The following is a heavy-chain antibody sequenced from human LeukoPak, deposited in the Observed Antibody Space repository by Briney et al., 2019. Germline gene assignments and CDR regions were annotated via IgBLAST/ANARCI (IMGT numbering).Heavy chain of an antibody. CDR2: ISYDGSNK. CDR3: ARGGSSGYWGIDY. V-gene: IGHV3-30-3*01. Sequence: GGSLRLSCAASGFTFSSYAMHWVRQAPGKGLEWVAVISYDGSNKYYADSVKGRFTISRDNSKNTLYLQMNSLRAEVTAVYYCARGGSSGYWGIDYWGQGTLVTVSS. J-gene: IGHJ4*02. D-gene: IGHD6-19*01. CDR1: GFTFSSYA.